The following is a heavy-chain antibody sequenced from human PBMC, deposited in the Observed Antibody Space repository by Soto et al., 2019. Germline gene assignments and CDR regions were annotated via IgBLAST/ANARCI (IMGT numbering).Heavy chain of an antibody. D-gene: IGHD1-1*01. CDR1: GFTFSSYA. CDR2: ISGSGGST. J-gene: IGHJ4*02. CDR3: AYCPEPYYFDY. Sequence: GGSLRLSCAASGFTFSSYAMSWVRQAPGKGLEWVSAISGSGGSTYYADSVKGRFTMSRDNSKNTLYLQMNSLRAEDTAVYYLAYCPEPYYFDYWGQGTLVTVSS. V-gene: IGHV3-23*01.